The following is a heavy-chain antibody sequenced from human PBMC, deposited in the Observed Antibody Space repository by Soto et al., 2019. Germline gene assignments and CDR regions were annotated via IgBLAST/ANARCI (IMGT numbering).Heavy chain of an antibody. CDR1: GGSVSSVSYY. CDR3: ARYCSSVTCLGFDP. J-gene: IGHJ5*02. Sequence: PSETLSLTCTVSGGSVSSVSYYWSWIRQPPGKGLEWIGYIYYSGSTNYNPSLKSRVTMSVDTSKNQFSLKLSSVTAADTAVYYCARYCSSVTCLGFDPWGQGTLVPVSS. CDR2: IYYSGST. D-gene: IGHD2-2*01. V-gene: IGHV4-61*01.